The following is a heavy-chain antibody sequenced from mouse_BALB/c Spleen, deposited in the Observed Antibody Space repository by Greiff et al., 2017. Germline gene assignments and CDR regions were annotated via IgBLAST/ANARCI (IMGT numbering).Heavy chain of an antibody. D-gene: IGHD1-1*01. V-gene: IGHV1-53*01. CDR2: INPYNDGT. Sequence: QVQLQQSGAELVRPGASVKLSCKASGYSFTSYWMNWVKQRPGQGLEWIGYINPYNDGTKYNEKFKGKATLTSDKSSSTAYMELSSLTSEDSAVYYCARGGYGSNYFDYWGQGTTLTVSS. J-gene: IGHJ2*01. CDR1: GYSFTSYW. CDR3: ARGGYGSNYFDY.